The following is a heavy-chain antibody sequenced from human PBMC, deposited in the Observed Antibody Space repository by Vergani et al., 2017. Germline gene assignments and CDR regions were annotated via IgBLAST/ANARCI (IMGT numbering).Heavy chain of an antibody. CDR2: INHSGST. CDR3: ASELPRYCSGGSCYRGVFDY. CDR1: GGSFSGYY. J-gene: IGHJ4*02. D-gene: IGHD2-15*01. Sequence: QVQLQQWGAGLLKPSATLSLTCAVYGGSFSGYYWSWIRQPPGKGLEWIGEINHSGSTNYNPSLKSRVTISVDTSKNQFSLKLSSVTAADTAVYYCASELPRYCSGGSCYRGVFDYWGQGTLVTVSS. V-gene: IGHV4-34*01.